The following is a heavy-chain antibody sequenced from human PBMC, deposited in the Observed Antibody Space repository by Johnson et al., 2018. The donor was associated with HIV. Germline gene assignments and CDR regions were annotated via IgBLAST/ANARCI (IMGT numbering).Heavy chain of an antibody. J-gene: IGHJ3*02. D-gene: IGHD6-13*01. CDR3: ARPNRPQYRSTFDI. V-gene: IGHV3-7*05. Sequence: MQLVESGGGVVQPGRSLRLSCAVSGFTFSSFWMTWVRQAPGKGLEWVANIKDDGSEKSYVDSVKGRFTISRDNAKNSLYLQMSSLRAEDTAIYYCARPNRPQYRSTFDIWGQGTMVTVSS. CDR2: IKDDGSEK. CDR1: GFTFSSFW.